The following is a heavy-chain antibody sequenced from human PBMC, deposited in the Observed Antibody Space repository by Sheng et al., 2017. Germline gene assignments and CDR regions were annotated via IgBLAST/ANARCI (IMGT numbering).Heavy chain of an antibody. V-gene: IGHV1-69*05. CDR2: IIPIFGTA. J-gene: IGHJ6*03. D-gene: IGHD3-10*01. Sequence: QVQLVQSGAEVKKPGSSVKVSCKASGGTFSSYAISWVRQAPGQGLEWMGGIIPIFGTANYAQKFQGRVTITTDESTSTAYMELSSLRSEDTAVYYCARGGDYYGSGSSYYYYYMDVWGKGTTVTVSS. CDR1: GGTFSSYA. CDR3: ARGGDYYGSGSSYYYYYMDV.